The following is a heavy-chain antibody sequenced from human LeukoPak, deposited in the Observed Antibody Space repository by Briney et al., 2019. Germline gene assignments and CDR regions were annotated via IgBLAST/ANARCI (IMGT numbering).Heavy chain of an antibody. J-gene: IGHJ6*02. CDR3: ARGIVIVPNVILYYYGRDV. CDR2: MTYDGNNK. D-gene: IGHD2/OR15-2a*01. V-gene: IGHV3-30*04. CDR1: GFTFSNYV. Sequence: GRSLRLSCAASGFTFSNYVMHWVRQAPGKGLQWVAVMTYDGNNKYYADSVKGRFTISRDNSKNTLYLQMNSLRVEDTAVYYCARGIVIVPNVILYYYGRDVWGQGTTVSVSS.